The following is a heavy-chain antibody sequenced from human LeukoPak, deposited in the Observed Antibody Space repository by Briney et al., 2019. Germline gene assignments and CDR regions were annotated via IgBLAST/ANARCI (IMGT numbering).Heavy chain of an antibody. CDR1: GGTFSSSA. V-gene: IGHV1-69*13. D-gene: IGHD1-26*01. Sequence: GASVKVSCKASGGTFSSSAISWVRQAPGQGLEWMGGIIPIFGTSNYAQKFQGRVTITADESTSTAYMELSSLRSADTAVYYCARVQDLELPDYWGQGTLVTVSS. CDR3: ARVQDLELPDY. CDR2: IIPIFGTS. J-gene: IGHJ4*02.